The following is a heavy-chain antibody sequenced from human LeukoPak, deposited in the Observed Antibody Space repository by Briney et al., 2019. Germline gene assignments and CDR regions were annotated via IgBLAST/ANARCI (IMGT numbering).Heavy chain of an antibody. J-gene: IGHJ4*02. CDR3: ANNMVRGVIWRDC. D-gene: IGHD3-10*01. CDR1: GFTFSSYG. CDR2: ISYDGSNK. Sequence: PGGSLRLSCAASGFTFSSYGMHWVRQAPGKGLEWVAVISYDGSNKYYADSVKGRFTISRDNSKNTLYLQMNSLRAEDTAVYYCANNMVRGVIWRDCWGQGTLVTVSS. V-gene: IGHV3-30*18.